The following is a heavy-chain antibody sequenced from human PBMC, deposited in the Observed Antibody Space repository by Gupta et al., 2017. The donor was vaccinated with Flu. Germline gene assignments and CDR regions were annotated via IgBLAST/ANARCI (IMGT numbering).Heavy chain of an antibody. D-gene: IGHD5-18*01. J-gene: IGHJ4*02. CDR3: ASVGGYIYGQNWGFFDY. CDR2: IFSGDTT. CDR1: GFTVSSND. V-gene: IGHV3-53*04. Sequence: EVQLVESGGGLVQTGGSLRLSCAASGFTVSSNDMSWVRQAPGEGLEWVSGIFSGDTTYYADSVKGRFTISRHNSKNTLFLQMDSLKAEDTAVYYCASVGGYIYGQNWGFFDYWGQGILVTVSS.